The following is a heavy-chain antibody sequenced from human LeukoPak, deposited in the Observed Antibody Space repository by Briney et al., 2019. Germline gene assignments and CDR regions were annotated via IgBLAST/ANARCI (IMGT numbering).Heavy chain of an antibody. Sequence: PGGALRLSCAASGFTFSSYAMSWVRQATGKGLEWVSAISGSGGSTYYADSVKGRFTISRDNSKNTLYLQMNSLRAEDTAVYYCAKGPLDHSSGWYPPGWFDPWGQGTLVTVSS. J-gene: IGHJ5*02. CDR1: GFTFSSYA. D-gene: IGHD6-19*01. CDR2: ISGSGGST. CDR3: AKGPLDHSSGWYPPGWFDP. V-gene: IGHV3-23*01.